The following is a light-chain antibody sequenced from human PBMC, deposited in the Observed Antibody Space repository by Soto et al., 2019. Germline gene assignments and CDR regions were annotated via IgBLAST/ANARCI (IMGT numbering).Light chain of an antibody. J-gene: IGKJ1*01. Sequence: IVMTQSPATLSVSPGERATLSCRASQSVSSSLAWYQQKPGQAPRLLIYAASTRATGIPARFSGSGSGTAFTLTISSLQSEDFAVYYCQQYNNWHQTFGQGTKVEIK. CDR2: AAS. V-gene: IGKV3-15*01. CDR3: QQYNNWHQT. CDR1: QSVSSS.